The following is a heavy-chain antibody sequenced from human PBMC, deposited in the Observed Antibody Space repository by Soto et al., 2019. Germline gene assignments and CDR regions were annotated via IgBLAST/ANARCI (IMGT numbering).Heavy chain of an antibody. J-gene: IGHJ4*02. CDR3: ARQRTTVVTQAYFDH. Sequence: LSLTCIVSGESIRSSSYYWGWIRQPPGKGLEWIGSIYYSGRTYYNPSFKSRVTISIDTSKNQFSLKLSSVTATDTAVYYCARQRTTVVTQAYFDHWGQGALVTVYS. CDR2: IYYSGRT. D-gene: IGHD2-21*02. CDR1: GESIRSSSYY. V-gene: IGHV4-39*01.